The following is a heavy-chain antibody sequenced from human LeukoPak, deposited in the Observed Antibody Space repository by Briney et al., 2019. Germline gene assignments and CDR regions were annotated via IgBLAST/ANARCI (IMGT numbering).Heavy chain of an antibody. J-gene: IGHJ5*02. Sequence: GGSLRLSCAASGFTFSSYWMHWVRQAPGKGLVWVSRINSDGSSTSYADSVKGRFIISRDNAKNTLYLQMNSLRAEDTAVYYCAREVIVVVPAAINWFDPWGQGTLVTVSS. D-gene: IGHD2-2*01. CDR2: INSDGSST. CDR1: GFTFSSYW. V-gene: IGHV3-74*01. CDR3: AREVIVVVPAAINWFDP.